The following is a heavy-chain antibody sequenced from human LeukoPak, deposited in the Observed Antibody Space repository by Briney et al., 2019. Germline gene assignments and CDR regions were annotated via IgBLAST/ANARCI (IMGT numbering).Heavy chain of an antibody. CDR2: ISAYNGNT. D-gene: IGHD4-17*01. CDR3: ARAGYGDYALEGSWFDP. J-gene: IGHJ5*02. Sequence: GASVKVSCKASGYTFTSYGISGVRQPPGQGLEWMGWISAYNGNTNYAQKLQGRVTMTTDTYTSTAYMELRSLRSDDTAVYYCARAGYGDYALEGSWFDPWGQGTMVSVSS. CDR1: GYTFTSYG. V-gene: IGHV1-18*01.